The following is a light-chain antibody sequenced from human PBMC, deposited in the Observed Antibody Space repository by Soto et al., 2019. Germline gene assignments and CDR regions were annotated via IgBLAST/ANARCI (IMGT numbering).Light chain of an antibody. J-gene: IGKJ4*01. Sequence: EIVLTQSPATLSLSPGERATLSCRASPSVRNNLAWYQQKPGQAPRLLIYDASNRATGIPARFSGSGSGTEFPLTISSLEPEDCAVYCCQQRSNWLALTFGGGTKVEIK. CDR2: DAS. CDR3: QQRSNWLALT. V-gene: IGKV3-11*01. CDR1: PSVRNN.